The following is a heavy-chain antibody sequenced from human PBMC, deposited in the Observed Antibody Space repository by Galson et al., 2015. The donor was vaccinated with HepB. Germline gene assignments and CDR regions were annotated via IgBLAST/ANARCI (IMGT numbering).Heavy chain of an antibody. CDR3: ARVLSYYGSGSYYYYYYGMDV. CDR2: IIPIFGTA. J-gene: IGHJ6*02. V-gene: IGHV1-69*06. Sequence: SVKVSCKASGGTFSSYAISWVRQAPGQGLEWMGGIIPIFGTANYAQKFQGRVTITADKSTSTAYMELSSLRSEDTAVYYCARVLSYYGSGSYYYYYYGMDVWGQGTTVTVSS. D-gene: IGHD3-10*01. CDR1: GGTFSSYA.